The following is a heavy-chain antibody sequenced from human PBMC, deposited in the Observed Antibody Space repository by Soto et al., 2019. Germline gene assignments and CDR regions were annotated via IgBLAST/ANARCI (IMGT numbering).Heavy chain of an antibody. V-gene: IGHV4-61*01. J-gene: IGHJ6*02. CDR2: IYYSWST. CDR3: ARDGGWNYFYYYYGMDV. CDR1: GGSVSSGSYY. Sequence: SETLSLTCTVSGGSVSSGSYYWSWIRQPPGNGLEWIWYIYYSWSTNYNPSLKSRVTISVDTSKNQFSLKLSSVTAADTAVYYCARDGGWNYFYYYYGMDVWGQGTTVTAP. D-gene: IGHD1-7*01.